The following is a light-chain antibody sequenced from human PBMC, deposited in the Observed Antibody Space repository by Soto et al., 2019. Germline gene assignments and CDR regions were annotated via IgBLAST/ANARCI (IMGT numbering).Light chain of an antibody. Sequence: VLTQPPSVSGAPGQRVTISCTGSSSNIGTNSVHWYQHLPGAAPKVLIYANNNRPSGVPDRFSVSKSGTSASLAITGLQAEDEADYYCQSYDSNLNGLYVFGTGTKVTVL. J-gene: IGLJ1*01. CDR2: ANN. CDR1: SSNIGTNS. CDR3: QSYDSNLNGLYV. V-gene: IGLV1-40*01.